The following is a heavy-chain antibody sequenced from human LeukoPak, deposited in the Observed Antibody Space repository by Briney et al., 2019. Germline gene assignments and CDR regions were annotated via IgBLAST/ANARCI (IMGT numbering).Heavy chain of an antibody. V-gene: IGHV4-61*08. CDR2: IYYSGST. Sequence: PSETLSLTCAVSGGSISSGGYSWSWIRQPPGKGLEWIGYIYYSGSTNYNPSLKSRVTISVDTSKNQFSLKLSSVTAADTAVYYCARARWSPLYYFDYWGQGTLVTVSS. CDR3: ARARWSPLYYFDY. CDR1: GGSISSGGYS. D-gene: IGHD4-23*01. J-gene: IGHJ4*02.